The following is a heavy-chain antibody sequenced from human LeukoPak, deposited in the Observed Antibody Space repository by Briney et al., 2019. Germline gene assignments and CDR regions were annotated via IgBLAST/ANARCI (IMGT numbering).Heavy chain of an antibody. Sequence: PGGSLRLSCAASGFTFRTYSMNWVRQAPGKGLEWVSSITGSSSYMYYADSVKGRFTISRDNSKNTLYLQMNSLRAEDTAVYYCARDNPLGIRELLYPSIFDYWGQGTLVTVSS. J-gene: IGHJ4*02. CDR1: GFTFRTYS. CDR3: ARDNPLGIRELLYPSIFDY. D-gene: IGHD1-26*01. V-gene: IGHV3-21*01. CDR2: ITGSSSYM.